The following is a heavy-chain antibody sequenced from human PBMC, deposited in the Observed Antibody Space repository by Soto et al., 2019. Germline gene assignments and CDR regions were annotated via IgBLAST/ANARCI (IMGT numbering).Heavy chain of an antibody. Sequence: SETLSLTCTVSGGSISSYYRSWIRQPPGKGLEWIGYIYYSGSTNYNPSLKSRVTISVDTSKNQFSLKLSSVTAADTAVYYCARERVAAAGTNYYDSSGYYGDWFDPWGQGTLVTVSS. J-gene: IGHJ5*02. D-gene: IGHD3-22*01. V-gene: IGHV4-59*01. CDR3: ARERVAAAGTNYYDSSGYYGDWFDP. CDR2: IYYSGST. CDR1: GGSISSYY.